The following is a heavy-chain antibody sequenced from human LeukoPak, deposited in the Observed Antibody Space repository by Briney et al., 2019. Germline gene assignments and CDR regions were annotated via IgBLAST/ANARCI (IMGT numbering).Heavy chain of an antibody. CDR1: GGTFNSYG. J-gene: IGHJ5*02. V-gene: IGHV1-69*05. CDR3: ARARSPSSGYLLRDHNWFDP. CDR2: IIPIFGTA. D-gene: IGHD3-22*01. Sequence: ASVKVSCKASGGTFNSYGISWVRQAPGQGLEWRGGIIPIFGTANYAQKVQGRVTITTDESTTTAYMELRSLRSEDTAVYYCARARSPSSGYLLRDHNWFDPWGQGTLVTVSS.